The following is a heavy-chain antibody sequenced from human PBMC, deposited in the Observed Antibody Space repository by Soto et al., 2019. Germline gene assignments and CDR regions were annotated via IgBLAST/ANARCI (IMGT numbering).Heavy chain of an antibody. CDR3: AKGYSSSSLRYYFDY. Sequence: GGSLRLSCAASGFTFDDYAMHWVRQAPGKGLEWVSGISWNSGSIGYADSVKGRFTISRDNAKNSLYLQMNSLRAEDTALYYCAKGYSSSSLRYYFDYWGQGTLVTVSS. CDR2: ISWNSGSI. CDR1: GFTFDDYA. V-gene: IGHV3-9*01. J-gene: IGHJ4*02. D-gene: IGHD6-6*01.